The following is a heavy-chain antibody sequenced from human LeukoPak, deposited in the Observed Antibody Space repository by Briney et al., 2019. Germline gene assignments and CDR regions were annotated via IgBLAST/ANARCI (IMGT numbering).Heavy chain of an antibody. CDR2: ISAYNGDT. J-gene: IGHJ6*03. Sequence: ASVKVSCKASGYTFTSYGVSWVRQAPGQGLAWMGWISAYNGDTNYAQKLQGRVTMTTDTSTSTAYMELRSLRSDDTAVYYCARGEVATMTYYYYYMDVWGKGTTVTVSS. V-gene: IGHV1-18*01. D-gene: IGHD5-12*01. CDR3: ARGEVATMTYYYYYMDV. CDR1: GYTFTSYG.